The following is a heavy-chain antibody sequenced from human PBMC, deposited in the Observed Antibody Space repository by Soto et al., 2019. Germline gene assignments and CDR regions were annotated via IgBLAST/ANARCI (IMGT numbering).Heavy chain of an antibody. CDR1: GFTFSNYA. J-gene: IGHJ4*02. V-gene: IGHV3-23*01. Sequence: EVQLLESGGGLVQPGGSLRLSCAASGFTFSNYAMNWVRRAPGKGLELVSTIGGSGAPTYYADSVKGRFTISRDNSRNTRYLQMNSLRGEDTAIYFCASKLTFGSSSDYWGQGTLVTVSS. D-gene: IGHD7-27*01. CDR2: IGGSGAPT. CDR3: ASKLTFGSSSDY.